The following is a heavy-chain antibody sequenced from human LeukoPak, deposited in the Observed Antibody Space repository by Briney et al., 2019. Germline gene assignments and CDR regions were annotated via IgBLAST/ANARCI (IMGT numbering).Heavy chain of an antibody. CDR2: LSPSGASI. D-gene: IGHD4-23*01. V-gene: IGHV3-23*01. J-gene: IGHJ4*02. CDR3: AAGPYGGNTPFDY. Sequence: PGGSLRLSCAASGFTFSSYAMSWVRQAPGRGLEWVSSLSPSGASIYYADSAKGRFSISRDNSKNTLYLQMNNLRAEDTALYYCAAGPYGGNTPFDYWGQGTLVTISS. CDR1: GFTFSSYA.